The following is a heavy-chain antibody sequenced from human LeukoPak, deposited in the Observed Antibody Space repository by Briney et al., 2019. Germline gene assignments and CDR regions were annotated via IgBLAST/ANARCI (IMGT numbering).Heavy chain of an antibody. CDR1: GGTFSSYA. Sequence: GASVKVSRKASGGTFSSYAISWVRQAPGQGLEWMGRIIPILGIANYAQKFQGRVTITADKSTSTAYMELSSLRSEDTAVYYCARDSSVAGASPGYWGHGTLVTVSS. D-gene: IGHD6-19*01. J-gene: IGHJ4*01. CDR3: ARDSSVAGASPGY. V-gene: IGHV1-69*04. CDR2: IIPILGIA.